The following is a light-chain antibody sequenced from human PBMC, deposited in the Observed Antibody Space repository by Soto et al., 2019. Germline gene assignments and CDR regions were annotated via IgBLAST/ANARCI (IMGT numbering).Light chain of an antibody. CDR1: SSNVGGYNS. J-gene: IGLJ6*01. V-gene: IGLV2-14*01. CDR3: SSYTSLSTLV. Sequence: QSALTQPASVSGAPGQSITISCSGTSSNVGGYNSVSWYQQHPGKVPKIMIYDVSIRPSGLPDRFSGSKSSNTASLTIAGLQAEDEADYYCSSYTSLSTLVFGSGTKVTVL. CDR2: DVS.